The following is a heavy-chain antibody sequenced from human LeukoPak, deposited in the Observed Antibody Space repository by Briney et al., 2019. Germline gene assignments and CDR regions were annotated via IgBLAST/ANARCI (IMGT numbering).Heavy chain of an antibody. D-gene: IGHD5-18*01. CDR3: ARGGKWIQLWCFDY. J-gene: IGHJ4*02. V-gene: IGHV4-34*01. Sequence: GSLRLSCAASGFTFSNAWMTWVRQPPGKGLEWIGEINHSGSTNYNPSLKSRVTISVDTSKNQFSLKLSSVTAADTAVYYCARGGKWIQLWCFDYWGQGTLVTVSS. CDR1: GFTFSNAW. CDR2: INHSGST.